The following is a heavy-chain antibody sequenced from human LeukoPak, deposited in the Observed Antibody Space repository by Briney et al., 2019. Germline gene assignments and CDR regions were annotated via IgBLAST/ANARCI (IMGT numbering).Heavy chain of an antibody. CDR2: IISILGTT. V-gene: IGHV1-69*13. D-gene: IGHD3-22*01. CDR1: GGTFSSYA. Sequence: ASVKVSCKASGGTFSSYAISWVRRAPGQGLEWMGGIISILGTTKYAQKFQGRVTITADESTSTAYMELSSLRSEDTAVYYCARSGDSSGYYYGERYWGQGTLVTVSS. CDR3: ARSGDSSGYYYGERY. J-gene: IGHJ4*02.